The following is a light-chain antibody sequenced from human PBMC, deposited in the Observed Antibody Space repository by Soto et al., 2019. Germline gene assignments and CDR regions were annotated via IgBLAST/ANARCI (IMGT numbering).Light chain of an antibody. J-gene: IGKJ4*01. CDR2: DAS. Sequence: IVMTQSPVTLSVSPGERATLPCRAIQNIVTNLAWYQQKPGQAPRLVIYDASTRATDIPARFSGSGFGTEFILTISSLQSADFEVYYCQQYNNWPPRLTFGGGTKVDIK. V-gene: IGKV3-15*01. CDR1: QNIVTN. CDR3: QQYNNWPPRLT.